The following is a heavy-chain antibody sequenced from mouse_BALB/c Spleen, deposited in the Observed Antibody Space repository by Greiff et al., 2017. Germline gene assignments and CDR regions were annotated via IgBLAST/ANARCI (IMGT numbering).Heavy chain of an antibody. J-gene: IGHJ3*01. CDR2: INPSTGYT. D-gene: IGHD1-1*01. Sequence: QVQLQQSGAELAKPGASVKMSCKASGYTFTSYWMHWVKQRPGQGLEWIGYINPSTGYTEYNQKFKDKATLTADKSSSTAYMQLSSLPSEDSAVYYCASGNYGSSPAWFAYWGQGTLVTVSA. CDR3: ASGNYGSSPAWFAY. CDR1: GYTFTSYW. V-gene: IGHV1-7*01.